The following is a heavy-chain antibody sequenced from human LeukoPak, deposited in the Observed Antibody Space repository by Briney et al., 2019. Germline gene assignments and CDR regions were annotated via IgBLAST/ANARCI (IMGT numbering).Heavy chain of an antibody. J-gene: IGHJ4*02. D-gene: IGHD1-26*01. CDR1: GFTFSSYW. CDR2: ISSSGGST. Sequence: GGSLRLSCAASGFTFSSYWMSWVRQAPGKGLEWVSAISSSGGSTYYADSVRGRFIISRDSSKNMLYLQMNSLRAEDTAVYYCARRRGSYSDDYWGQGTLVTVSS. V-gene: IGHV3-23*01. CDR3: ARRRGSYSDDY.